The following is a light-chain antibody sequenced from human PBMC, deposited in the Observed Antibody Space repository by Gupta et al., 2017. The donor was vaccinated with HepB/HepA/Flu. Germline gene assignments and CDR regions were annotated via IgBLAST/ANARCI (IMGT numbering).Light chain of an antibody. Sequence: QSVLTQPPSVSGAPGQRITISCTGSSSNIGAAYDVHWYQQLPGTAPKLLSKGNNNRPSGVQDRVSGSKACTSESLALPVLKTEEEADYDCQYYANSVSGWVFGGGTSLTVL. CDR3: QYYANSVSGWV. J-gene: IGLJ3*02. V-gene: IGLV1-40*01. CDR2: GNN. CDR1: SSNIGAAYD.